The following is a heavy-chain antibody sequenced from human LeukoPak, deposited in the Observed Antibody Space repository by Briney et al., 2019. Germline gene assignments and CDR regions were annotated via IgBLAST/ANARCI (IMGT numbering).Heavy chain of an antibody. Sequence: GGSLRLSCAAYGLTFSSYAMSWVRQAPGKGLEWVSAISGRGGSTYSADSVRGRFTISRDNSKNTLYLQMNSLRADDTAVYYCAKDYYGDYTQPGDYWGQGTLVTVSS. V-gene: IGHV3-23*01. CDR1: GLTFSSYA. D-gene: IGHD4-17*01. CDR2: ISGRGGST. J-gene: IGHJ4*02. CDR3: AKDYYGDYTQPGDY.